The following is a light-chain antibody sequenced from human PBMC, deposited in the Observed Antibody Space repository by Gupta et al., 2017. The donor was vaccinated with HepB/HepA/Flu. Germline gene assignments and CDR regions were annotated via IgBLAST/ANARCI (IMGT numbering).Light chain of an antibody. CDR2: NSD. V-gene: IGLV1-44*01. CDR1: SSNIGRNT. Sequence: QSVLTQPPSASVTPGQTVTIPCSGSSSNIGRNTVDWYQHVPGTAPKLLIYNSDQRPSGVPDRFSGSKSDTSASLATSGLHSEDEADYYCAAWDDSLKAYVFGSGTKVTVL. CDR3: AAWDDSLKAYV. J-gene: IGLJ1*01.